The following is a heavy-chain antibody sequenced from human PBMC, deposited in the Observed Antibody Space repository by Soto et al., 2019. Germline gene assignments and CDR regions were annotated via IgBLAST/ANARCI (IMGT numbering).Heavy chain of an antibody. CDR2: IYYSGST. D-gene: IGHD4-17*01. Sequence: SETLSLTCTVSGGSISSSSYYWGWIRQPPGKGLEWIGSIYYSGSTYYNPSLKSRVTISVDTSKSQFSLKLSSVTAADTAVYNCARQGQDYAGNFIDYRCQGTLVTLSS. CDR3: ARQGQDYAGNFIDY. V-gene: IGHV4-39*01. CDR1: GGSISSSSYY. J-gene: IGHJ4*02.